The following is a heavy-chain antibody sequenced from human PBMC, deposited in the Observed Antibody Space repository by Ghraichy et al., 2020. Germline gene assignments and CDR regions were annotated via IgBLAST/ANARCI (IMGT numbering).Heavy chain of an antibody. J-gene: IGHJ5*02. CDR1: GGSFSGYY. CDR2: INHSGST. CDR3: ARAGSGWYRVRLDWFDP. D-gene: IGHD6-19*01. Sequence: SETLSLTCAVYGGSFSGYYWSWIRQPPGKGLEWIGEINHSGSTNYNPSLKSRVTISVDTSKNQFSLKLSSVTAADTAVYYCARAGSGWYRVRLDWFDPWGQGTLVTVSS. V-gene: IGHV4-34*01.